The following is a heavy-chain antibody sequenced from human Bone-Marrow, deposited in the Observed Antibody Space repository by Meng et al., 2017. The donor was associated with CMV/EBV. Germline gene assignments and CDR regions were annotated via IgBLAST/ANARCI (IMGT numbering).Heavy chain of an antibody. CDR3: AREIRGKGSTLDV. Sequence: ASVKVSCKASGYTFTGYYMHWVRQAPGQGLEWMGWINPNSGGTNYAQKFQGRVTMTRVTSISTAYMELSRLRSDDTAVYYCAREIRGKGSTLDVWGQGTTVTVSS. CDR2: INPNSGGT. J-gene: IGHJ6*02. D-gene: IGHD2/OR15-2a*01. CDR1: GYTFTGYY. V-gene: IGHV1-2*02.